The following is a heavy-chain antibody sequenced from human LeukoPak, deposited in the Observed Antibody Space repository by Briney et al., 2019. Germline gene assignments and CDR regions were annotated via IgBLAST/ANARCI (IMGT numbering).Heavy chain of an antibody. D-gene: IGHD3-10*01. CDR2: ISGSGAYT. J-gene: IGHJ4*02. CDR1: GFTFSSYV. CDR3: AKGPRLWFGEFDDY. V-gene: IGHV3-23*01. Sequence: GGSLRLSCAASGFTFSSYVMSWVRQPPGKGLEWVSAISGSGAYTYYADSVKGRFSISRDNSKNTLYLQMNSLRAEDTAVYYCAKGPRLWFGEFDDYWGQGTLVTVSS.